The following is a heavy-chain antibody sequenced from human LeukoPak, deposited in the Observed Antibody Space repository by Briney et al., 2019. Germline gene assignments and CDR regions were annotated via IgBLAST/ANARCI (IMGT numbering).Heavy chain of an antibody. CDR3: ARCKNDYGDYVFDY. D-gene: IGHD4-17*01. CDR1: EFTFSVYT. Sequence: PGGSLRLSCAASEFTFSVYTINWVRQAPGKGLEWVSSISSSNYIYYADSVKGRFTISRDNAKNSLYLQMNSLRAEDTAVYYCARCKNDYGDYVFDYWGQGTLVTVSS. CDR2: ISSSNYI. V-gene: IGHV3-21*01. J-gene: IGHJ4*02.